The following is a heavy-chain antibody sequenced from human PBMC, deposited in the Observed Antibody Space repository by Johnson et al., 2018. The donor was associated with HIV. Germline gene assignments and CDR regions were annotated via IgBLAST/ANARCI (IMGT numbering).Heavy chain of an antibody. Sequence: QVQLVESGGGVVQPGRSLRLSCAASGFTFSSYAMHWVRQAPGKGLEWVAVISYDGSDKYYADSVKGRFTISRDSSKNTLYLQMTGLRAEDTAVYYCGRGARYTYDYSDVHLLHAFDVWGQGTMVTVSS. D-gene: IGHD4/OR15-4a*01. CDR1: GFTFSSYA. CDR2: ISYDGSDK. J-gene: IGHJ3*01. V-gene: IGHV3-30*04. CDR3: GRGARYTYDYSDVHLLHAFDV.